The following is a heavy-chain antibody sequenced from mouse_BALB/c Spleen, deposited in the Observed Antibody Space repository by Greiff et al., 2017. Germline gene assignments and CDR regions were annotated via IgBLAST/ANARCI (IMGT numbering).Heavy chain of an antibody. CDR2: IWSGGST. D-gene: IGHD4-1*01. V-gene: IGHV2-2*02. CDR1: GFSLTSYG. J-gene: IGHJ3*01. CDR3: ARNEGGTGWFAY. Sequence: QVQLQQSGPGLVQPSQSLSITCTVSGFSLTSYGVHWVRQSPGKGLEWLGVIWSGGSTDYNAAFISRLSISKDNSKSQVFFKMNSLQANDTAIYYCARNEGGTGWFAYWGQGTLVTVSA.